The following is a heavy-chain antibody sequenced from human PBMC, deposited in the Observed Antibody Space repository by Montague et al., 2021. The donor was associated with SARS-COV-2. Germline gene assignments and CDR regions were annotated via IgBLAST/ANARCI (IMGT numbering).Heavy chain of an antibody. D-gene: IGHD3-3*01. CDR3: ARASGKKTIFVVVISYFYD. CDR2: IYYSGST. Sequence: IYYSGSTYYNPSLKSRVTISVDTSKNQFSLKLSSVTAADTAVYYCARASGKKTIFVVVISYFYDWVQGNLVTVS. V-gene: IGHV4-31*02. J-gene: IGHJ4*02.